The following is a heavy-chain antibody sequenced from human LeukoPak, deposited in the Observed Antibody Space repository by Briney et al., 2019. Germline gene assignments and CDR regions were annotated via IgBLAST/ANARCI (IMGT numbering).Heavy chain of an antibody. J-gene: IGHJ4*02. Sequence: SETLSLTCTVPGGSISSSSYYWGWIRQPPGKGLEWIGSIYYSGSTYYNPSLKSRVTISVDTSKNQFSLKLSSVTAADTAVYYCARDHCSGGSCYFGYWGQGTLVTVSS. CDR1: GGSISSSSYY. CDR2: IYYSGST. V-gene: IGHV4-39*07. CDR3: ARDHCSGGSCYFGY. D-gene: IGHD2-15*01.